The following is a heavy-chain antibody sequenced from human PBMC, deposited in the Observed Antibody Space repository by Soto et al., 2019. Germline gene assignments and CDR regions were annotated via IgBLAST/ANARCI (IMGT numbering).Heavy chain of an antibody. J-gene: IGHJ4*02. CDR1: GFSLSTSGVG. Sequence: SGPTLVNPTQTLTLACTFSGFSLSTSGVGVGWIRQPPGKALEWLALIYWDDDKRYSPSLKSRLTITKDTSKNQVVLTMTNMDPVDTATYYCAHRRFTMVRGVRYYFDYWGQGTLVTVSS. CDR3: AHRRFTMVRGVRYYFDY. CDR2: IYWDDDK. V-gene: IGHV2-5*02. D-gene: IGHD3-10*01.